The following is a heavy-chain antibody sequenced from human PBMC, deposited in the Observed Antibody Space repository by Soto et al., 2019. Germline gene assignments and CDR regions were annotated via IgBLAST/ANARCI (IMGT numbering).Heavy chain of an antibody. D-gene: IGHD3-3*01. J-gene: IGHJ6*02. CDR3: ARYVIRSGYYRPKGYYYGMDV. V-gene: IGHV4-34*01. CDR1: GGSFSGYY. Sequence: ETLSLTCAVYGGSFSGYYWSWIRQPPGKGLEWIGEINHSGSTNYNPSLKSRVTISVDTSKNQFSLKLSSVTAADTAVYYCARYVIRSGYYRPKGYYYGMDVWGQGTTVTVSS. CDR2: INHSGST.